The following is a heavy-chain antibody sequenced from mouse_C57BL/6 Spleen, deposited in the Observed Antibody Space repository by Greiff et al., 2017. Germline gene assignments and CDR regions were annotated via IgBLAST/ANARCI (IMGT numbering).Heavy chain of an antibody. CDR2: INPSNGGT. Sequence: QVQLQQPGTELVKPGASVKLSCKASGYTFTSYWMHWVKQRPGQGLEWIGNINPSNGGTNYNEKFKSKATLTVDKSSSTAYMQLSSLTSEDSAVYYSARSEGLCDGYYDWFAYWGQGTLVTVSA. V-gene: IGHV1-53*01. CDR3: ARSEGLCDGYYDWFAY. CDR1: GYTFTSYW. D-gene: IGHD2-3*01. J-gene: IGHJ3*01.